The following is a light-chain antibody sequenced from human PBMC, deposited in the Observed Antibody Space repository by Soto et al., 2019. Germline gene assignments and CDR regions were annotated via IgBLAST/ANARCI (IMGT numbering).Light chain of an antibody. V-gene: IGKV3-15*01. CDR1: QSVNSN. Sequence: EIVMTQSPATLSVSPGEGATLSCRASQSVNSNLAWYQQKPGQAPRLLIYDAFTRATGIPARFSGSGSGTEFTLTISSLQSEDFAVYYCQQYNNWPRTFGQGTKVEIK. CDR3: QQYNNWPRT. CDR2: DAF. J-gene: IGKJ1*01.